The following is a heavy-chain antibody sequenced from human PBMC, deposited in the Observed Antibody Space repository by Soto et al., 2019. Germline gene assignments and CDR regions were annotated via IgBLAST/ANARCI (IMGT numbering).Heavy chain of an antibody. CDR3: ARGPRGYSYGISV. J-gene: IGHJ4*02. CDR1: GGSFSGYY. CDR2: INHSGST. D-gene: IGHD5-18*01. V-gene: IGHV4-34*01. Sequence: SETLSLTCAVYGGSFSGYYWSWIRQPPGKGLEWIGEINHSGSTNYNPSLKSRVTISVDTSKNQFYLKLSSVTAADTAVYYCARGPRGYSYGISVWGQGTLVTVSS.